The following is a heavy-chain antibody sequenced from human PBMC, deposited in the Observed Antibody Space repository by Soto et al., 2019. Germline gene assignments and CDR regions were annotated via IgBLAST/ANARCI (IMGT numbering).Heavy chain of an antibody. CDR2: IIPMLGMS. D-gene: IGHD3-10*01. V-gene: IGHV1-69*02. CDR3: AKSYGSGSAHFDS. J-gene: IGHJ4*02. Sequence: QVQLVQSGAEVTKPGSSVTVSCTASGDTFSRFTISWVRQAPGQGLEWMGRIIPMLGMSNSALKFQGRVTITADKSTNKVYMHLNSLRSDDTAVYYCAKSYGSGSAHFDSWGQGTLVTVSS. CDR1: GDTFSRFT.